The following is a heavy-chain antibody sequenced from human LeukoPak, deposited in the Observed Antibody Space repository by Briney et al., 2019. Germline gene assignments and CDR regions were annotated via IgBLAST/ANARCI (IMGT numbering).Heavy chain of an antibody. CDR2: IYYSGST. Sequence: ASETLSLTCTVSGGSISSYYWSWIRQPPGKGLEWIGYIYYSGSTNYNPSLKSRVTISVDTSKNQFSLKLSSVTAADTAVYHCARGLGYYDSSVGYWGQGTLVTVSS. V-gene: IGHV4-59*01. D-gene: IGHD3-22*01. CDR1: GGSISSYY. J-gene: IGHJ4*02. CDR3: ARGLGYYDSSVGY.